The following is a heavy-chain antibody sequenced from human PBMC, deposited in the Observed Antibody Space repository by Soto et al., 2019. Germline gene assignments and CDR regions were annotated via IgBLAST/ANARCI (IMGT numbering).Heavy chain of an antibody. CDR1: GFTFRNYA. Sequence: EVQLMESGGGLVQPGGSLRLTCAASGFTFRNYAMNWVRQSPGKGLEWVSTIVVSGDTTYYADSVKGRFTISRDDSKNTLYLQMNRLRAEDTAVYYCARTLHFDSWGQGTLVTVSS. J-gene: IGHJ4*02. V-gene: IGHV3-23*01. CDR2: IVVSGDTT. CDR3: ARTLHFDS.